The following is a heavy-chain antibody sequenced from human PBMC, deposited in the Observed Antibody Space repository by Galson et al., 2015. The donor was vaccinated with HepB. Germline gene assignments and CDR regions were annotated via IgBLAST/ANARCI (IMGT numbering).Heavy chain of an antibody. CDR1: GFTFSSYS. CDR2: ISGSGGST. V-gene: IGHV3-23*01. D-gene: IGHD1-26*01. CDR3: AKAGEWELPGYFDY. Sequence: SLRLSCAASGFTFSSYSMNWVRQAPGKGLEWVSAISGSGGSTYYADSVKGRFTISRDNSKNTLYLQMNSLRAEDTAVYYCAKAGEWELPGYFDYWGQGTLVTVSS. J-gene: IGHJ4*02.